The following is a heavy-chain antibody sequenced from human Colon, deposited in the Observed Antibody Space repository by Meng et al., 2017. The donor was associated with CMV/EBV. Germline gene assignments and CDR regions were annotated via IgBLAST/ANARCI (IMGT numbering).Heavy chain of an antibody. CDR3: AKIPLGYSLSPLVGLDP. V-gene: IGHV4-4*02. J-gene: IGHJ5*02. D-gene: IGHD5-18*01. Sequence: QVRVRGTGQGLVEPSGTLSVSATFSGVSTCGDNWWTWVRQPPGKGLEWIGEIYHSGTTNYNPSLKSRVTISVDKSKNQVSLNLSSVTSADTAVYFCAKIPLGYSLSPLVGLDPWGQGTLVTVSS. CDR1: GVSTCGDNW. CDR2: IYHSGTT.